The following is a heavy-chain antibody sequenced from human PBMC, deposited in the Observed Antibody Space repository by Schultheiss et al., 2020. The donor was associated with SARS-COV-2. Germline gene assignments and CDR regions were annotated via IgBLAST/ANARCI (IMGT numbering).Heavy chain of an antibody. D-gene: IGHD1-1*01. CDR1: GGSISSYY. Sequence: SETLSLTCTVSGGSISSYYWSWIRQTPGKGLEWIGRIYTSGSTYYNPSLKSRVTISVDTSKNQFSLKLSSVTAEDTAVYYCAKTSTYYYGMDVWGQGTTVTVSS. CDR3: AKTSTYYYGMDV. CDR2: IYTSGST. V-gene: IGHV4-4*07. J-gene: IGHJ6*02.